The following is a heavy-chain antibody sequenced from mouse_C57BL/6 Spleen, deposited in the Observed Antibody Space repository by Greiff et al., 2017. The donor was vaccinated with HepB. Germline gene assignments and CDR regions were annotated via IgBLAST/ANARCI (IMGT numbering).Heavy chain of an antibody. J-gene: IGHJ2*01. CDR3: ARLWLRREYFDY. D-gene: IGHD2-2*01. CDR2: IDPEDGET. V-gene: IGHV14-2*01. CDR1: GFNIKDYY. Sequence: DVKLVESGAELVKPGASVKLSCTASGFNIKDYYMHWVKQRTEQGLEWIGRIDPEDGETKYATKFQGKATITADTSSNTAYLQRSSLTSEDTAVYYCARLWLRREYFDYWGQGTTLTVSS.